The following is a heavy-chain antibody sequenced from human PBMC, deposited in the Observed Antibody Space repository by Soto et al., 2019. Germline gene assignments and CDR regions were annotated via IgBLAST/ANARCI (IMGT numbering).Heavy chain of an antibody. J-gene: IGHJ3*01. V-gene: IGHV1-18*01. CDR2: ISAFNGYT. CDR3: ARGRGVVIPAGTPYVFDV. CDR1: GYIFNKYG. Sequence: ASVKVSCKASGYIFNKYGFNWVRQAPGQGLEWMGRISAFNGYTNSAQKFQGRVTLTTDTSTNTAYMELSSLRSDDTAIYYCARGRGVVIPAGTPYVFDVSGQVTRFTVSS. D-gene: IGHD2-21*01.